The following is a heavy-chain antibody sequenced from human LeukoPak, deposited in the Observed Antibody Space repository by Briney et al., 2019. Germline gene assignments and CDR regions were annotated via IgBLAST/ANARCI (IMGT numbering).Heavy chain of an antibody. J-gene: IGHJ6*02. V-gene: IGHV1-69*13. D-gene: IGHD1-26*01. Sequence: SVTVSCKASGGTFISYAINWVRQAPGQGLEWMGGIIPIFGTASYAQKFQGRVTIIADESTSTAYMELSSLRSEDTAVYYCARQGSLNYYYYYGMDVWGQGTTVTVSS. CDR3: ARQGSLNYYYYYGMDV. CDR2: IIPIFGTA. CDR1: GGTFISYA.